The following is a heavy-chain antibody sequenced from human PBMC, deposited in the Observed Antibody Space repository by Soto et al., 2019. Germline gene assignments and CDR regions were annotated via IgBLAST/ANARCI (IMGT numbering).Heavy chain of an antibody. CDR3: ARERGTSCYNT. J-gene: IGHJ4*02. CDR2: INPSGGST. V-gene: IGHV1-46*01. CDR1: GYALTSCY. D-gene: IGHD2-2*02. Sequence: ASVKVSCKASGYALTSCYIHWGRQAPGQGLEWMGIINPSGGSTSYAQKFQGRVTMTRDTSTSTVYMELSSLRSEDTAVYYCARERGTSCYNTWGQGTLVTVSS.